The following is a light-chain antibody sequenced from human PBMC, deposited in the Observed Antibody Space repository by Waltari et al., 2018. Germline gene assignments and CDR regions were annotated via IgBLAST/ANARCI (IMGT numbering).Light chain of an antibody. V-gene: IGKV2-29*02. CDR3: VQAVQLPYT. J-gene: IGKJ2*01. Sequence: DILLTQTPLSLSVTPGQPASISCKSSQSLLYSTGKSYVHWYLQRPGQSPQPLIYDISNRFSGVPVRFSGSGSGTDFTLRISRVEAEDVGVYYCVQAVQLPYTFGQGTRLEIK. CDR1: QSLLYSTGKSY. CDR2: DIS.